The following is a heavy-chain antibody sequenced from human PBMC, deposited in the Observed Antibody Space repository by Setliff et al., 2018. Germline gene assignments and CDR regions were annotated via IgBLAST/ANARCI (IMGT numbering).Heavy chain of an antibody. J-gene: IGHJ4*02. CDR3: ARGLNTESWTPLY. CDR2: IFYSGSA. D-gene: IGHD2-15*01. CDR1: GGSISPYY. Sequence: PSETLSLTCSVSGGSISPYYWIWIRQSPGKGLEWIGYIFYSGSARYIPSLESRVTMSVDTSKNQISLKLTSVTAADTAIYYCARGLNTESWTPLYWSPGTRVTVSS. V-gene: IGHV4-59*08.